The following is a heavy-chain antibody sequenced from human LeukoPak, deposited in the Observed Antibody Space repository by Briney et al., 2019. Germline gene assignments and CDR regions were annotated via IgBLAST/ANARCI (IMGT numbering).Heavy chain of an antibody. J-gene: IGHJ6*03. Sequence: GGSLRLSCAASGFTFSSYAMSWVRQAPGKGLEWVSGISGSGGNTYYADSVKGRLTISRDNSKNTLYLQMNSLRAEDTAVYYCARGVSEGSSWDDYYYYYYMDVWGKGTTVTVSS. V-gene: IGHV3-23*01. CDR3: ARGVSEGSSWDDYYYYYYMDV. CDR1: GFTFSSYA. CDR2: ISGSGGNT. D-gene: IGHD6-13*01.